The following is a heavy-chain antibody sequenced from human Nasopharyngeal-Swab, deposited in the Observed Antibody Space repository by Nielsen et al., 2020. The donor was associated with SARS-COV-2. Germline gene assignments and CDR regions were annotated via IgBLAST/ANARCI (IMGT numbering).Heavy chain of an antibody. V-gene: IGHV3-33*01. CDR2: IWYDGSNK. Sequence: WIRQPPGKGLEWVGLIWYDGSNKYYADSVKGRFTISRDSSKNTLYLQMNSLRAEDTAVYYCARSRAALLWFGESRHLFDYWGQGTLVTVSS. D-gene: IGHD3-10*01. J-gene: IGHJ4*02. CDR3: ARSRAALLWFGESRHLFDY.